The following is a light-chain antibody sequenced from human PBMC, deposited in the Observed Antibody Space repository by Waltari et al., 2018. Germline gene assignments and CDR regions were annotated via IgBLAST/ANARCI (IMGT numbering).Light chain of an antibody. Sequence: CRAGQSVRNYLAWYRQKPGQAPRLLIYDASERAPGIPARFSGSGSGTDFTLTISSLEPDDFAVYYWQHRHNWPPTFTFGQGTKLEVK. CDR1: QSVRNY. J-gene: IGKJ2*01. CDR2: DAS. V-gene: IGKV3-11*01. CDR3: QHRHNWPPTFT.